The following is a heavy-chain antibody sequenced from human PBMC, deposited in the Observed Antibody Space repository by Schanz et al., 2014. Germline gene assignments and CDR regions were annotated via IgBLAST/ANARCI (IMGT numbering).Heavy chain of an antibody. D-gene: IGHD2-8*01. CDR2: IYGGGIT. CDR3: ASLYDREYFDY. V-gene: IGHV3-66*01. Sequence: VQLVESGGGVVQPGRSLRLSCAVSGFSFSSYSMSWVRQAPGKGLEWVSVIYGGGITYYADSVKGRFTISRDSSRNTLYLQMNSLRAEDTAVYYCASLYDREYFDYWGQGTLVTVSS. J-gene: IGHJ4*02. CDR1: GFSFSSYS.